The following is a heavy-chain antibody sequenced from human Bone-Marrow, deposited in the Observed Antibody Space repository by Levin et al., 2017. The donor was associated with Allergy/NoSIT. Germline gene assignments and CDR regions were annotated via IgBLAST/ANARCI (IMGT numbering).Heavy chain of an antibody. CDR1: GFTFSDYT. CDR3: ARGRWGTAMVYGMDV. J-gene: IGHJ6*02. D-gene: IGHD5-18*01. V-gene: IGHV3-30-3*01. Sequence: GESLKISCAASGFTFSDYTVHWVRQAPGKGLEWVAAISYDGGNKYNTDSVKGRFTISRDKSRNTLSLQMNSLRPEDTAVYYCARGRWGTAMVYGMDVWGQGTTVTVSS. CDR2: ISYDGGNK.